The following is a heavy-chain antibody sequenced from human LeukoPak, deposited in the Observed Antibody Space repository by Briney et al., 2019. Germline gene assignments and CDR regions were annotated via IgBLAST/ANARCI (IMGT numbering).Heavy chain of an antibody. CDR2: IRYDGSNK. Sequence: PGGSLRLSCAASGFTFSAYWMTWVRQAPGKGLEWVAFIRYDGSNKYYADSVKGRFTISRDNSKNTLYLQMNSLRAEDTAVYYCAKEIVPAENWFDPWGQGTLVTVSS. CDR1: GFTFSAYW. D-gene: IGHD2-2*01. J-gene: IGHJ5*02. CDR3: AKEIVPAENWFDP. V-gene: IGHV3-30*02.